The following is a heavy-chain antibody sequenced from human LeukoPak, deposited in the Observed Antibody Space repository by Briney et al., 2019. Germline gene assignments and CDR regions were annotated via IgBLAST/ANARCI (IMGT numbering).Heavy chain of an antibody. CDR3: AGIDYGDYVQH. CDR2: IYYSGST. J-gene: IGHJ1*01. Sequence: SETLSLTCTVSRGSISSYYWSWIRQPPGKGLEWIGYIYYSGSTNYNPSLKSRVTISEDTSKNQFSLKLRSVTAADTAVYYCAGIDYGDYVQHWGQGTLVTVSS. D-gene: IGHD4-17*01. V-gene: IGHV4-59*01. CDR1: RGSISSYY.